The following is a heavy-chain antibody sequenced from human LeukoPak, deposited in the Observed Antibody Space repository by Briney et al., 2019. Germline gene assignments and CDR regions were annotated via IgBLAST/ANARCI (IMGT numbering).Heavy chain of an antibody. CDR1: GLTFSSQW. Sequence: GGSPRLSCAASGLTFSSQWMSWVRQAPGKGLEWVGRSKNTADGGTTDYAAPVKGRFTISRDDSKSTLYLQMNSLKTEDTAVYFCTTAKWLLKYWGQGTLVTVSS. J-gene: IGHJ4*02. D-gene: IGHD5-12*01. CDR2: SKNTADGGTT. CDR3: TTAKWLLKY. V-gene: IGHV3-15*01.